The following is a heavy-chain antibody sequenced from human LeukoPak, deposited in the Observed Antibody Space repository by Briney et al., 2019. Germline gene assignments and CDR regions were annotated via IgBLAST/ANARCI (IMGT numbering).Heavy chain of an antibody. D-gene: IGHD6-13*01. Sequence: PGGPLRLSCAASGFTLSTYWMSWVRQAPGKGLEWVANINRDGSGKYYVDSVRGRFTISRDNAKNSLYLQMNSLRAEDTAVYYCARPAIAGDFDSWGQGTLVTVSS. J-gene: IGHJ4*02. V-gene: IGHV3-7*04. CDR2: INRDGSGK. CDR3: ARPAIAGDFDS. CDR1: GFTLSTYW.